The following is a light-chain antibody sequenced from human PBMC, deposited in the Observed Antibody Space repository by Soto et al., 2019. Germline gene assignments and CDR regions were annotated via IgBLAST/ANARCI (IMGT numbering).Light chain of an antibody. Sequence: DIQMTQSPSSLSASEGDRVTITCRASQDINKYLAWYQQIPGKAPKLLIFAASTLQSGIPSRFSASGSGTDFTLTVGGLQPEDFATYYCQQFNNWPVTFGPGTKVDIK. V-gene: IGKV1-16*01. CDR2: AAS. CDR1: QDINKY. J-gene: IGKJ3*01. CDR3: QQFNNWPVT.